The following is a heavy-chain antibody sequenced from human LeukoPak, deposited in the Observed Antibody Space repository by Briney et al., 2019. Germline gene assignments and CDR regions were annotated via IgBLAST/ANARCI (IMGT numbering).Heavy chain of an antibody. V-gene: IGHV1-69*13. CDR3: ARDHVGYDAFDI. CDR2: IIPIFGTA. Sequence: SVKVSCKASGGTFSSYAISWVRQAPGQGLEWMGGIIPIFGTANYAQKFQGRVTITADESTSTAYMELSSLRSEDTAVYYCARDHVGYDAFDIWGQGTMVTVSS. J-gene: IGHJ3*02. D-gene: IGHD1-1*01. CDR1: GGTFSSYA.